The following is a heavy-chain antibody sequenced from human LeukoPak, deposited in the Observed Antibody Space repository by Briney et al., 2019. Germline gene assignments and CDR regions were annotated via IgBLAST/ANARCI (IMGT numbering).Heavy chain of an antibody. CDR3: ARASAYYYDSSGYSALANDAFDI. Sequence: SQTLSLTCTVSGGSISSGGYYWSWIRQHPGKGLGWIEYIYYSGSTYYNPSLKSRVTISVDTSKNQFSLKLSSVTAADTAVYYCARASAYYYDSSGYSALANDAFDIWGQGTMVTVSS. J-gene: IGHJ3*02. V-gene: IGHV4-31*03. D-gene: IGHD3-22*01. CDR1: GGSISSGGYY. CDR2: IYYSGST.